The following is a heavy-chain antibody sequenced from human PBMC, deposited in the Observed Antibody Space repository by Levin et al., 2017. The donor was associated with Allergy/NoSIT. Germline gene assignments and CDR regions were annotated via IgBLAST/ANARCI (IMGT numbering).Heavy chain of an antibody. CDR3: ARSHIAAASLFVSDAYYYGMDV. CDR1: GGTFSSYA. D-gene: IGHD6-13*01. J-gene: IGHJ6*02. CDR2: IIPIFGTA. V-gene: IGHV1-69*13. Sequence: SVKVSCKASGGTFSSYAISWVRQAPGQGLEWMGGIIPIFGTANYAQKFQGRVTITADESTSTAYMELSSLRSEDTAVYYCARSHIAAASLFVSDAYYYGMDVWGQGTTVTVSS.